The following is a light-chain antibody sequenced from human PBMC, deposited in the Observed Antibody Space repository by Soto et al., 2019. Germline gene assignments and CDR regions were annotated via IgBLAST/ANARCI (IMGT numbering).Light chain of an antibody. CDR2: GAS. Sequence: EVVMTQSPGMLSVSPGERATLSCRASQSVSSNLAWYQQRPGQAPRLLIHGASTRATGVPARFSGSGSGTDFTLTISRLEPEDFAVYYCHQYGSSQTFGQGTKVDIK. J-gene: IGKJ1*01. CDR3: HQYGSSQT. V-gene: IGKV3-20*01. CDR1: QSVSSN.